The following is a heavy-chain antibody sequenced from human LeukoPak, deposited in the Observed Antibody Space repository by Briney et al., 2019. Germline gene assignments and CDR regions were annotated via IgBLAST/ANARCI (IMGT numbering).Heavy chain of an antibody. Sequence: GGSLRLSCAASGFTFSNAWMSWVRQAPGKGLEWVGRIKSKTDGGTTDYAAPVKGRFTIARDDSKNTLYLQMNSLRAEDTAVYYCARGEATSGSGYDYLDYWGQGTLVTVSS. V-gene: IGHV3-15*01. J-gene: IGHJ4*02. CDR2: IKSKTDGGTT. CDR3: ARGEATSGSGYDYLDY. CDR1: GFTFSNAW. D-gene: IGHD5-12*01.